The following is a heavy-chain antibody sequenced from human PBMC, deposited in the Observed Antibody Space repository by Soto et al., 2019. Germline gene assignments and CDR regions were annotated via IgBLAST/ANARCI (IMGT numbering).Heavy chain of an antibody. CDR1: GGSISSGDYY. CDR3: ARGPGYSYGYYYYYGLDV. J-gene: IGHJ6*02. D-gene: IGHD5-18*01. V-gene: IGHV4-61*08. CDR2: IYYSGST. Sequence: PSETLSLTCTVSGGSISSGDYYWSWIRQPPGKGLEWIGYIYYSGSTNYNPSLKSRVTISVDTSKNQFSLKLSSVTAADTAVYYCARGPGYSYGYYYYYGLDVWGQGTTVTVSS.